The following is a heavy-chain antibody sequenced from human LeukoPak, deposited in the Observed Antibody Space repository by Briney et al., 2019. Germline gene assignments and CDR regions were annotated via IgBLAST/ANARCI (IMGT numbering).Heavy chain of an antibody. D-gene: IGHD6-19*01. CDR1: GGSFSGYY. Sequence: SETLSLTCAVYGGSFSGYYWSWIRQPPGKGLEWTGEINHSGSTNYNPSLKSRVTISVDTSKNQFSLKLSSVTAADTAVYYCARHLAVAALPKFIDYWGQGTLVTVSS. V-gene: IGHV4-34*01. CDR3: ARHLAVAALPKFIDY. J-gene: IGHJ4*02. CDR2: INHSGST.